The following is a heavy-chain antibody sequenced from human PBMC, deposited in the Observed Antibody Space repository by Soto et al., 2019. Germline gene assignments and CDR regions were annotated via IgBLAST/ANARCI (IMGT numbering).Heavy chain of an antibody. V-gene: IGHV3-30-3*01. J-gene: IGHJ1*01. CDR3: ARDYYDSSGYYYFQH. D-gene: IGHD3-22*01. CDR1: GFTFSSYA. CDR2: ISYDGSNK. Sequence: QVQLVESGGGVVQPGRSLRLSCAASGFTFSSYAMHWVRQAPGKGLEWVAVISYDGSNKYYADSVKGRFTISRDNSKNTLYLQMNSLRAEDTAAYYCARDYYDSSGYYYFQHWGQGTLVTVSS.